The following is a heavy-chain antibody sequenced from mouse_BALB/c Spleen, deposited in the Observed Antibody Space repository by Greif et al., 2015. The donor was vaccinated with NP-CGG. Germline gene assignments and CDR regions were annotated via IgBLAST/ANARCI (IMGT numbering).Heavy chain of an antibody. J-gene: IGHJ1*01. D-gene: IGHD2-4*01. CDR3: ARVITGYWYFDV. Sequence: VQLQQSGAELVKPGASVKLSCTASGFNIKDTHMHWVKQRPEQGLEWIGRIDPANGNTKYDPKFQGKATITADTSSNTAYLQLSSLTSEDTAVYYCARVITGYWYFDVWGAGTTVTVSS. CDR2: IDPANGNT. V-gene: IGHV14-3*02. CDR1: GFNIKDTH.